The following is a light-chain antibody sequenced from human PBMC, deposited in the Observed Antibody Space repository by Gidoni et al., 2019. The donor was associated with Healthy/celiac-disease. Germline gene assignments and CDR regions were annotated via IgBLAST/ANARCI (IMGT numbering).Light chain of an antibody. V-gene: IGKV1-6*01. CDR3: LQDYNYPWT. Sequence: AIQMTQSPASRSATVGDRVTITCRASQGIRNDLGWYQQKPGKAPKLLIYAASSLQSGVPSRFSGSGSGTDFTLTISSLQPEDFATYYCLQDYNYPWTFGQGTKVEIK. CDR2: AAS. J-gene: IGKJ1*01. CDR1: QGIRND.